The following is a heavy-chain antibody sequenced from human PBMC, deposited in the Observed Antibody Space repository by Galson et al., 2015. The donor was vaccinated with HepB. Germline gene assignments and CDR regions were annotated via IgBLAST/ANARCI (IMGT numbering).Heavy chain of an antibody. CDR1: GGSISSYY. J-gene: IGHJ4*02. V-gene: IGHV4-59*01. Sequence: ETLSLTCTVSGGSISSYYWSWIRQPPGKGLEWIGYIYYSGSTNYNPSLKSRVTISVDTSKNQFSLKLSSVTAADTAVYYCARGGIAAAYFDYWGQGTLVTVSS. CDR2: IYYSGST. CDR3: ARGGIAAAYFDY. D-gene: IGHD6-13*01.